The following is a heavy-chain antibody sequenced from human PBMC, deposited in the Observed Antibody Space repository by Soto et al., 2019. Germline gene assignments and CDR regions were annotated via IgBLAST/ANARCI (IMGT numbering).Heavy chain of an antibody. CDR1: GYTFTSYG. V-gene: IGHV1-18*01. CDR3: ARKAGGYSYNWFDP. J-gene: IGHJ5*02. CDR2: ISAYNGNT. Sequence: ASVKVSCKASGYTFTSYGISWVRQAPGQGLEWMGWISAYNGNTNYAQKLQGRVTMTTDTSTSTAYMELRSLRSDDTAVYYCARKAGGYSYNWFDPWGQGTLDIVSS. D-gene: IGHD5-18*01.